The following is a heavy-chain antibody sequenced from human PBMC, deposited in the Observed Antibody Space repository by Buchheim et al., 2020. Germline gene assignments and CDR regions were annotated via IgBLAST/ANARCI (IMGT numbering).Heavy chain of an antibody. CDR2: ISYQGSSE. D-gene: IGHD3-3*01. CDR1: NFTFSSYG. Sequence: QVQLVESGGGVVQPGRSLRLSCAASNFTFSSYGMHWVRQAPGKGLEWVALISYQGSSEFYADSVKGRFTISRDNAKNTLYLQMNSLRAEDTAVYYCARDPTIFGVVSALWDVWGQGTT. J-gene: IGHJ6*02. CDR3: ARDPTIFGVVSALWDV. V-gene: IGHV3-30*03.